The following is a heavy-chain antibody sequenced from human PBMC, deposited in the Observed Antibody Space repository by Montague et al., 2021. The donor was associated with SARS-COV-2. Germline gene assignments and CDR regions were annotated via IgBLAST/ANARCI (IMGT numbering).Heavy chain of an antibody. CDR1: GGSISSRAYY. V-gene: IGHV4-61*02. D-gene: IGHD6-19*01. CDR3: ARDIAVAGLFDY. CDR2: ISISGRT. Sequence: TLSLTCTVSGGSISSRAYYWSWLQQPAGKGLEWIGRISISGRTNYTSPPKSRVIRSVDTSKNQSSLKLSSATAADTAVHYCARDIAVAGLFDYWGQGTLVTVSS. J-gene: IGHJ4*02.